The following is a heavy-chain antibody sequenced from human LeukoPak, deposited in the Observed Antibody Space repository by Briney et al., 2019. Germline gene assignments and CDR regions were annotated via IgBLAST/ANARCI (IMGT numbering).Heavy chain of an antibody. V-gene: IGHV1-69*13. CDR1: GGTFSSYA. Sequence: SVKVSCKASGGTFSSYAISWVRQAPGQGLEWMGGIIPIFGTANYAQKFQGRVTITADESTSTAYMELSSLRSEDTAVYYCARDGRDYDFWSGYYPLYYFDYWGRGTLVTVSS. CDR3: ARDGRDYDFWSGYYPLYYFDY. CDR2: IIPIFGTA. J-gene: IGHJ4*02. D-gene: IGHD3-3*01.